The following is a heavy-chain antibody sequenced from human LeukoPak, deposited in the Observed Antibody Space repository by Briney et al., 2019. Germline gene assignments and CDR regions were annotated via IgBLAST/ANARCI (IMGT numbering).Heavy chain of an antibody. V-gene: IGHV1-2*02. CDR2: IIPNNGGT. J-gene: IGHJ4*02. D-gene: IGHD5-12*01. CDR3: ARGVRFYNGYDFAY. CDR1: GYTITEYY. Sequence: ASVTVSCKASGYTITEYYMHWVRQAPGQGLEWMGWIIPNNGGTEYAQKIQGRVTMTRDTSISTAYLELSRLGSDDTAVYYCARGVRFYNGYDFAYWGQGTLVTVSS.